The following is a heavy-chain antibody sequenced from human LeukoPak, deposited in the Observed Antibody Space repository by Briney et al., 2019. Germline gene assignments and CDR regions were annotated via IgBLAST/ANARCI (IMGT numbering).Heavy chain of an antibody. CDR1: GFTFSSYW. V-gene: IGHV3-74*01. CDR2: ITGDGSGT. J-gene: IGHJ4*02. Sequence: GGSLRLSCAASGFTFSSYWIHWVRLAPGRGLVWVSHITGDGSGTRYADSVKGRYTISRDNAKNTVYLQLNSLRAEDTAVYFCSRTAAAAGQSFDYWGRGTLVTVSS. D-gene: IGHD6-13*01. CDR3: SRTAAAAGQSFDY.